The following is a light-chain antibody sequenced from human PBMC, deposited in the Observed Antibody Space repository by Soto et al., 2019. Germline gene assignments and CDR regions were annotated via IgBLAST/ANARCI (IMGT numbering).Light chain of an antibody. Sequence: KITQSPSALATSLCPRIYITSRSSQSISTYLNWYQQKSGNAPKLLIYDVSTWHTGVPSRFSGSGSGTDFTLTISSLQSEDFATYYCQQSYSSPLTFGTGTKVDIK. CDR2: DVS. J-gene: IGKJ3*01. CDR1: QSISTY. CDR3: QQSYSSPLT. V-gene: IGKV1-39*01.